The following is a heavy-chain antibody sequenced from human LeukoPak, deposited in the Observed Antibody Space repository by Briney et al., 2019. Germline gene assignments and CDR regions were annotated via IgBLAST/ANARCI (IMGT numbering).Heavy chain of an antibody. CDR1: GFTFSNDA. CDR3: ARGGANYFDY. Sequence: GGSLRLSCAASGFTFSNDAIHWVRQAPGKGLEWVAAISNDGSYKYYADSVKGRFTISRDNSKNTLYLQMDSLRAEDTAVYYCARGGANYFDYWGQGTLVTVSS. V-gene: IGHV3-30-3*01. J-gene: IGHJ4*02. CDR2: ISNDGSYK. D-gene: IGHD1-26*01.